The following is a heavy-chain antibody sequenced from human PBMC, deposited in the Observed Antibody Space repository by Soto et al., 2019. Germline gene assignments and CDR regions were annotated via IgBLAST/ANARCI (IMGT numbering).Heavy chain of an antibody. CDR1: GVSISGSNW. CDR2: VYHSGGA. Sequence: VQLQESGPGLVKPSGTLSLTCNVSGVSISGSNWWSWVRQSPGKGLEWIGEVYHSGGANYNPSFKSRVIISADKSKNQFSLQLSSVTAADTAIYYCATHVVETPKGRRGWFDPWGQGTLVTVSS. V-gene: IGHV4-4*02. J-gene: IGHJ5*02. CDR3: ATHVVETPKGRRGWFDP. D-gene: IGHD2-21*02.